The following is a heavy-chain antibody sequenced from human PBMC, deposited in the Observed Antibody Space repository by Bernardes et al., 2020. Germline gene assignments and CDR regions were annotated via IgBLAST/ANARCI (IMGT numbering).Heavy chain of an antibody. CDR3: AKQLVVPAASDVFFDY. Sequence: GGSLRLSCAASGFPFSSSAMSWVRQAPGPGLEWVSAISGSGGSTYYADSVKGRFTISRDNSKNTLYLQMNSLRAEDTAVYYCAKQLVVPAASDVFFDYWGQGTLVTGSA. D-gene: IGHD2-2*01. J-gene: IGHJ4*02. V-gene: IGHV3-23*01. CDR1: GFPFSSSA. CDR2: ISGSGGST.